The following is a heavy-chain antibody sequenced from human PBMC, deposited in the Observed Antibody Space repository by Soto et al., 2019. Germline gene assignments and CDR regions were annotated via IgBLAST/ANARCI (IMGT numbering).Heavy chain of an antibody. V-gene: IGHV3-7*03. Sequence: GGSLRLSCAASGFTFSGFWMTWVRQAPGKGLEWVANIKQDGSSIYYVDSVKGRFTISRDNAKNSLFLQMNSLRAEDTAMYYCARGAYINNFYCLDAWGQGALVTVSS. D-gene: IGHD1-1*01. J-gene: IGHJ5*02. CDR1: GFTFSGFW. CDR2: IKQDGSSI. CDR3: ARGAYINNFYCLDA.